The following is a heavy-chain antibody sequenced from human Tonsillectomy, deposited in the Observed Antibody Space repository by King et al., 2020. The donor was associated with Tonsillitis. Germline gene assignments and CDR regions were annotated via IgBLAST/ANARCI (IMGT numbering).Heavy chain of an antibody. J-gene: IGHJ4*02. CDR1: GGSIRSGDQF. CDR3: ARYVSGSFDY. CDR2: MYSSGTT. V-gene: IGHV4-39*01. D-gene: IGHD1-26*01. Sequence: QLQESGPGVVKPSETLSLTCTVSGGSIRSGDQFCAWTRQPPGKGLEWLGYMYSSGTTFYNPSLKSRITISGGTAENRFSLRFSSVTAADTAVYFCARYVSGSFDYWGQGALVTVSS.